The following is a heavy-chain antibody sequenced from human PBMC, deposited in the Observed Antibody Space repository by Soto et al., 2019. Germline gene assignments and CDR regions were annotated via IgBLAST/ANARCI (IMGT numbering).Heavy chain of an antibody. Sequence: QLQLQESGPGLVKPSETLSLTCTVSGGSISSSSYYWGWIRQPPGKGLEWIGSIYYSGSTYYNPSLKSRVTISVDTSKNQFSLKLSSVTAADTAVYYCARQGRITIYKGTVRNWFDPWGQGTLVTVSS. CDR2: IYYSGST. CDR1: GGSISSSSYY. CDR3: ARQGRITIYKGTVRNWFDP. V-gene: IGHV4-39*01. D-gene: IGHD3-3*01. J-gene: IGHJ5*02.